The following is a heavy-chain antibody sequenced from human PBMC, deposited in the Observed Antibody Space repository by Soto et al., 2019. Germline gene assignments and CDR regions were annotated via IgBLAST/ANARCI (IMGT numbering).Heavy chain of an antibody. CDR3: ARDRVVRGVRSPTPADY. J-gene: IGHJ4*02. D-gene: IGHD3-10*01. V-gene: IGHV3-30-3*01. CDR2: ISYDGSNK. Sequence: QVQLVESGGGVVQPGRSLRLSCAASGFTFSSYAMHWVRQAPGKGLEWVAVISYDGSNKYYADSVKGRFTISRDNSKNTLYLQMNSLRAEDTAVYYCARDRVVRGVRSPTPADYWGQGTLVTVSS. CDR1: GFTFSSYA.